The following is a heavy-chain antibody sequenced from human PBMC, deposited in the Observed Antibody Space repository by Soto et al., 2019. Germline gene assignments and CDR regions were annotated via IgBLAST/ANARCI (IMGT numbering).Heavy chain of an antibody. CDR3: AKDGRGSGSHYNSFGY. CDR1: GFTVGNNY. Sequence: EVQLVESGGGLIQPGGSLKLSCAASGFTVGNNYMSWVRQAPGKGLEWVSLIYSTGTTKYADSVKGRFTVSRDNAKNTQYLQMNSLRAEDTVVYYCAKDGRGSGSHYNSFGYWGQGTVVTVSS. CDR2: IYSTGTT. J-gene: IGHJ4*02. D-gene: IGHD3-10*01. V-gene: IGHV3-53*01.